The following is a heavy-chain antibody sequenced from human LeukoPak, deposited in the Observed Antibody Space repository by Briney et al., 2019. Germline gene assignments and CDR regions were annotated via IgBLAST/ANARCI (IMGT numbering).Heavy chain of an antibody. CDR3: ARVSARLWNY. J-gene: IGHJ4*02. V-gene: IGHV3-7*04. CDR2: IKQDGSEK. CDR1: GSTFSSYW. D-gene: IGHD6-6*01. Sequence: GGSLRLSCAASGSTFSSYWMSWVRQAPGKGLEWVANIKQDGSEKYYVDSVKGRFTISRDNAKNSLYLQMNSLRAEDTAVYYCARVSARLWNYWGQGTLVTVSS.